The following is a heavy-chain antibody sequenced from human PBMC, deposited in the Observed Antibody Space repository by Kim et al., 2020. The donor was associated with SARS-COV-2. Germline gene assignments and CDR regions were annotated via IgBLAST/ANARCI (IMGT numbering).Heavy chain of an antibody. CDR3: ARGGTGHYYYYYMDV. Sequence: GSLRLSCAASGFTFSSYDMHWVRQATGKGLEWVSAIGTAGDTYYPGSVKGRFTISRENAKNSLYLQMNSLRAGDTAVYYCARGGTGHYYYYYMDVWGKGTTVTVSS. V-gene: IGHV3-13*01. D-gene: IGHD1-1*01. CDR2: IGTAGDT. CDR1: GFTFSSYD. J-gene: IGHJ6*03.